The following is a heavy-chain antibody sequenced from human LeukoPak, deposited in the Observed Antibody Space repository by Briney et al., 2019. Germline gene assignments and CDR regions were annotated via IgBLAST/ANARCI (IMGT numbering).Heavy chain of an antibody. CDR2: ISGSGGST. CDR3: AKGRQWLGRLFDY. V-gene: IGHV3-23*01. J-gene: IGHJ4*02. CDR1: GFTFGSYA. D-gene: IGHD6-19*01. Sequence: GGSLRLSCAASGFTFGSYAMSWVRQAPGKGLEWVSAISGSGGSTYYADSVKGRFTISRDNSKNTLYLQMNSLRAEDTAVYYCAKGRQWLGRLFDYWGQGTLVTVSS.